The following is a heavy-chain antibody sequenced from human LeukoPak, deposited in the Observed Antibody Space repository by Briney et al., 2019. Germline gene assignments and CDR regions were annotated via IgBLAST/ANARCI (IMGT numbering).Heavy chain of an antibody. V-gene: IGHV4-30-4*07. Sequence: SGTLSLTCAVSGGSISSGGYSWSWIRQPPGKGLEWIGYIYYSGSTYYNPSLKSRVTISVDTSKNQFSLKLSSVTAADTAVYYCARASITFVWDYWGQGTLVTVSS. J-gene: IGHJ4*02. D-gene: IGHD3-16*01. CDR1: GGSISSGGYS. CDR2: IYYSGST. CDR3: ARASITFVWDY.